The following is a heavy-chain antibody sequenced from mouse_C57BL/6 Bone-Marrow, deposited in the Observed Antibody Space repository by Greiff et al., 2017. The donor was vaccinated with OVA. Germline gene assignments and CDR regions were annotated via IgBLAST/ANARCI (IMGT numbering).Heavy chain of an antibody. D-gene: IGHD6-1*01. V-gene: IGHV5-17*01. CDR1: GFTFSDYG. Sequence: EVQVVESGGGLVKPGGSLKLSCAASGFTFSDYGMHWVRQAPEKGLEWVAYISSGSSTIYYADTVKGRFTISRDNAKNTLFLQMTSLRSEDTAMYYCASLYWFAYWGQGTLVTVSA. CDR2: ISSGSSTI. J-gene: IGHJ3*01. CDR3: ASLYWFAY.